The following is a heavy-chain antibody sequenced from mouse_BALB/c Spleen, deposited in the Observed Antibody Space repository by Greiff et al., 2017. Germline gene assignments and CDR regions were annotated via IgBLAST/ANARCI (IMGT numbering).Heavy chain of an antibody. J-gene: IGHJ3*01. CDR3: ARYDYDEAWFAY. CDR1: GFTFSDYY. D-gene: IGHD2-4*01. V-gene: IGHV5-4*02. Sequence: DVMLVESGGGLVKPGGSLKLSCAASGFTFSDYYMYWVRQTPEKRLEWVATISDGGSYTYYPDSVKGRFTISRDNAKNNLYLQMSSLKSEDTAMYYCARYDYDEAWFAYWGQGTLVTVSA. CDR2: ISDGGSYT.